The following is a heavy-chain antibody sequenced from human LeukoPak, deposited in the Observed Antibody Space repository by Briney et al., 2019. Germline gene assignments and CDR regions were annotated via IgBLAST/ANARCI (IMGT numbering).Heavy chain of an antibody. J-gene: IGHJ4*02. V-gene: IGHV4-31*03. D-gene: IGHD3-3*01. CDR1: GGSISSGGYY. CDR3: AREGGTYYDFWSGYYSVGYFDY. CDR2: IYYSGST. Sequence: SQTLSLTCTVSGGSISSGGYYWSWIRQHPGKGLEWIGYIYYSGSTYYNPSLKSRVTISVDTSKNRFSLKLSSVTAADTAVYYCAREGGTYYDFWSGYYSVGYFDYWGQGTLVTVSS.